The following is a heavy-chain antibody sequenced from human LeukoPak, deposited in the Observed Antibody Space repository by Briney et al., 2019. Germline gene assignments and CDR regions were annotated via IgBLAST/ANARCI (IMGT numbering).Heavy chain of an antibody. CDR3: ASSPRGVY. Sequence: GGSLRLSCAASGFTFSNYWMSWVRQAPGKGLEWVSEISGSGTTIFYADSVKGRFTVSRDNAKNSLYLQMNSLRVEDTAVYYCASSPRGVYWGQGTLVTVSS. J-gene: IGHJ4*02. CDR1: GFTFSNYW. D-gene: IGHD3-10*01. CDR2: ISGSGTTI. V-gene: IGHV3-48*04.